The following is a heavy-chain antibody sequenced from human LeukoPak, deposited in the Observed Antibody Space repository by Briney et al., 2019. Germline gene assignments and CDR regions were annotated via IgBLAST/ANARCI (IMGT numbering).Heavy chain of an antibody. CDR2: ISSSSSYI. V-gene: IGHV3-21*01. D-gene: IGHD5-18*01. Sequence: GGSLRLSCAASGFTFSSYSMNWVRQAPGKGLEWVSSISSSSSYIYYADSVKGRFTISRDNAKNSLYLQMNSLKAEDTAVYYCARDKTATQLWTYYAFDIWGQGTMVTVSS. J-gene: IGHJ3*02. CDR1: GFTFSSYS. CDR3: ARDKTATQLWTYYAFDI.